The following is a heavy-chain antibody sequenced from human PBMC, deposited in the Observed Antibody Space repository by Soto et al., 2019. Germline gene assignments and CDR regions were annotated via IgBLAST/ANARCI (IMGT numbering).Heavy chain of an antibody. CDR2: IYHSGGT. D-gene: IGHD4-17*01. J-gene: IGHJ5*02. CDR1: GGPSTSGGYS. V-gene: IGHV4-30-2*01. CDR3: ARTMTTSGWFDP. Sequence: PSETLSLNGAVSGGPSTSGGYSWSRILQPPGKGLEWIGYIYHSGGTYYNPSLKSRVTLSIDRTKKQFSLKLKSVTAADTAVYFCARTMTTSGWFDPWGQGTLVTVSS.